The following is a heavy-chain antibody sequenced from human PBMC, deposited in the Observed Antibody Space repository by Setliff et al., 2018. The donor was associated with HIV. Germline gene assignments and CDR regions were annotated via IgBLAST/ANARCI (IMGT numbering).Heavy chain of an antibody. D-gene: IGHD4-17*01. CDR3: ARTPPPNNYGDYIIDY. J-gene: IGHJ4*02. CDR2: IDWDDNK. Sequence: SGPTLVNPTQTLTLTCTFSGFSLSTSGMCVNWIRQPPGKALEWLARIDWDDNKFYSTSLKTMLTISKDTSKNQVVLTMTYMDPVDTATYYCARTPPPNNYGDYIIDYWGQGTLVTVSS. V-gene: IGHV2-70*17. CDR1: GFSLSTSGMC.